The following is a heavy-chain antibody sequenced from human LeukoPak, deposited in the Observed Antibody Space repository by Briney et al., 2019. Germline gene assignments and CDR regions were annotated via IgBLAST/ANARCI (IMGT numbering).Heavy chain of an antibody. CDR2: INPTGGST. Sequence: ASVKASCKASGYTFTSYYMNWVRQAPGQGLEWMGVINPTGGSTSYAQKFQGRVTMTRDTSTSTVYMELSSLRSEDTAVYYCARGLEYYDSSGSHFDYWGQGTLVTVSS. J-gene: IGHJ4*02. CDR3: ARGLEYYDSSGSHFDY. CDR1: GYTFTSYY. D-gene: IGHD3-22*01. V-gene: IGHV1-46*01.